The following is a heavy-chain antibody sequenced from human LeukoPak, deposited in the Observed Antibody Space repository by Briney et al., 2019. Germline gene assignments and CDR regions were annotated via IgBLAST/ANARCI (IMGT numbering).Heavy chain of an antibody. D-gene: IGHD3/OR15-3a*01. CDR1: GGSISSDNYS. Sequence: PSETLSLTCTVSGGSISSDNYSWSWIRQPAGKGLEWIGSIYYTGNTYYNASLKSRVTISIDTSKNQISLRLTSVTATDTAMYFCARQTGSGLFTLPGGQGTLVTVSS. J-gene: IGHJ4*02. V-gene: IGHV4-39*01. CDR2: IYYTGNT. CDR3: ARQTGSGLFTLP.